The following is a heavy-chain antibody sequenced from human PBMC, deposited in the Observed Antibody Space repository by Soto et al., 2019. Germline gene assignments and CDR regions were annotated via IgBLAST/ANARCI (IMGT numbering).Heavy chain of an antibody. D-gene: IGHD2-21*02. Sequence: QVRLVQSGAEVRKPGASVKISCKASGYTFSNYALHWVRQAPGQRPEWMGWINGKNGDTKYAPKFQGRVTISSDTSATTGDMEMAGLISEDTAVYFCARSPRVTPYYYYGLDVWGQGTTVTVSS. CDR1: GYTFSNYA. J-gene: IGHJ6*02. V-gene: IGHV1-3*01. CDR3: ARSPRVTPYYYYGLDV. CDR2: INGKNGDT.